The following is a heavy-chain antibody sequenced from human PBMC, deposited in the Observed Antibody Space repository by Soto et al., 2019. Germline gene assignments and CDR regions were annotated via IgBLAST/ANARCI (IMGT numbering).Heavy chain of an antibody. CDR3: ARDQDSSSSDY. D-gene: IGHD6-13*01. Sequence: GGSLRLSCAASGFTFSSYGMHWVRQAPGKGLEWVAVIWYDGSNKYYADSVKGRFTISRDNSKNTLYLQMNSLRAEDTAAYYCARDQDSSSSDYWGQGTLVTVSS. CDR1: GFTFSSYG. V-gene: IGHV3-33*01. CDR2: IWYDGSNK. J-gene: IGHJ4*02.